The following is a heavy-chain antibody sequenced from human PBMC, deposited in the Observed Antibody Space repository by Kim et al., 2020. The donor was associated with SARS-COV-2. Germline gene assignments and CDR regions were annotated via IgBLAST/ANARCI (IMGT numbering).Heavy chain of an antibody. J-gene: IGHJ3*02. Sequence: GGSLRLSCAASGFTFDDYTMHWVRQAPGKGLEWVSLISWDGGSTYYADSVKGRFTISRDNSKNSLYLQMNSLRTEDTALYYCAKDILPDCSGGSCYFDGAFDIWGQGTMVTVSS. D-gene: IGHD2-15*01. CDR3: AKDILPDCSGGSCYFDGAFDI. V-gene: IGHV3-43*01. CDR1: GFTFDDYT. CDR2: ISWDGGST.